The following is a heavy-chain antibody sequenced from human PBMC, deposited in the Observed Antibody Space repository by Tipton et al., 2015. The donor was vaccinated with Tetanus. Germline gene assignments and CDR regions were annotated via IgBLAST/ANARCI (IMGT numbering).Heavy chain of an antibody. Sequence: SLRLSCAASGFTFSSYSMNWVRQAPGKGLEWVSSISSSSSYIYYADSVKGRFTISRDNAKNSLYLQMNSLRAEDTAVYYCASQGRVGEQVYWGQGTLVTVSS. CDR2: ISSSSSYI. D-gene: IGHD3-10*01. CDR3: ASQGRVGEQVY. J-gene: IGHJ4*02. V-gene: IGHV3-21*01. CDR1: GFTFSSYS.